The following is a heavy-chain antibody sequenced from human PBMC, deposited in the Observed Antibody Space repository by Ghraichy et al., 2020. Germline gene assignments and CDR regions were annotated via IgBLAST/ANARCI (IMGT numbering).Heavy chain of an antibody. CDR2: ISSSSNI. CDR3: ARMGYDTSGYYYVPTFDI. V-gene: IGHV3-48*02. D-gene: IGHD3-22*01. CDR1: GFTFSTYS. J-gene: IGHJ3*02. Sequence: GESLNISCAASGFTFSTYSMNWVRQAPGKGLEWVSHISSSSNIYYADSVKGRFTISRDNARNSLYLQMISLRDEDTAVYFCARMGYDTSGYYYVPTFDIWGQGTMVTVSS.